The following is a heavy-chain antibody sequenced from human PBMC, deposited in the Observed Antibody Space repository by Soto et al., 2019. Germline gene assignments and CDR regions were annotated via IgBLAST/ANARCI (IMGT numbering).Heavy chain of an antibody. CDR3: AREDGVVGSSSAFDH. D-gene: IGHD1-26*01. V-gene: IGHV3-21*01. CDR1: GFTFSTYT. Sequence: EVQVVESGGGLVKPGGSLRLSCVFSGFTFSTYTMNWVRQAPGKGLEWVSSINGRSNYVYYADSVKGRFTISRDNVKNSLYLQMNRLRAEDTAIYYCAREDGVVGSSSAFDHWGLGTLVTVSS. CDR2: INGRSNYV. J-gene: IGHJ4*02.